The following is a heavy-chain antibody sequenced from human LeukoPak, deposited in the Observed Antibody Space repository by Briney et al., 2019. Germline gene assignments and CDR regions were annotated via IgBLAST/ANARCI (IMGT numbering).Heavy chain of an antibody. V-gene: IGHV1-69*04. CDR1: GDTFSSYG. J-gene: IGHJ4*02. Sequence: ASVKVSCKTSGDTFSSYGISWVRQAPGQGLEWMGRIIPIVGSTNYAEKLQGRVTITADKSTSTVYMELSSLRSEDAAVYYCARHYGGLDDYWGQGTLIIVSS. D-gene: IGHD4-23*01. CDR3: ARHYGGLDDY. CDR2: IIPIVGST.